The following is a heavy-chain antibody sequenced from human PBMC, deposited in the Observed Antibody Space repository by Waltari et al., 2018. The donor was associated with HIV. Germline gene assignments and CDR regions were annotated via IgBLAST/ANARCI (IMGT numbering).Heavy chain of an antibody. CDR2: MYDGGST. D-gene: IGHD4-17*01. J-gene: IGHJ5*02. Sequence: QVQLQESGPGLVKPSETLSPTCAVSGGSISSDNGWSGVRQTPGQGRGWIGGMYDGGSTNYNPSLKGRVTIVVDKSKNQFSLKVTSVTAADTAVYYCARVLTGDYGSSRFDPWGQGTLVTVSS. V-gene: IGHV4-4*02. CDR1: GGSISSDNG. CDR3: ARVLTGDYGSSRFDP.